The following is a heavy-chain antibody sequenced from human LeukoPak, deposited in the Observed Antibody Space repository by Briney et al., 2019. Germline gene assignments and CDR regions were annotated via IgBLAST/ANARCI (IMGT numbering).Heavy chain of an antibody. J-gene: IGHJ4*02. D-gene: IGHD3-10*01. CDR3: AKSRGSGSNMARGVNFDY. CDR1: GFTFSSYG. CDR2: IRYDGSNK. V-gene: IGHV3-30*02. Sequence: PGGSLRLSCAASGFTFSSYGMHWVRQAPGKGLEWVAFIRYDGSNKYYADSVKGRFTISRDSSKNTLFLQMNSLRVEDTALYYCAKSRGSGSNMARGVNFDYWGQGTLVTVSS.